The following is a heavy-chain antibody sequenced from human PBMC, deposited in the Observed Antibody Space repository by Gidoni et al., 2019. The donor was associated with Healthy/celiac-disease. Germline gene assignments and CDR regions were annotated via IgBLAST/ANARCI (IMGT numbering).Heavy chain of an antibody. CDR2: TYYSGST. V-gene: IGHV4-39*01. J-gene: IGHJ5*02. CDR1: GGSISSSSYY. D-gene: IGHD2-2*01. Sequence: QLQLQESGPGLVKPSETLSLTCTVSGGSISSSSYYWGWIRQPPGKGLEWIGSTYYSGSTYYNPSLKSRVTISVDTSKNQFSLKLSSVTAADTAVYYCASGTYCSSTSCSPFDPWGQGTLVTVSS. CDR3: ASGTYCSSTSCSPFDP.